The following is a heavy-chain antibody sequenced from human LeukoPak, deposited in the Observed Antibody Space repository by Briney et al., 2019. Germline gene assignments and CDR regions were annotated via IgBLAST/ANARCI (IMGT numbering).Heavy chain of an antibody. CDR1: GFSFSNYW. Sequence: GGSLRLSCTASGFSFSNYWMSWVRQAPGKGLEWVANIKGDGSYKYYVDSVKGRFTISRDNAKSSVYLQMNTLRAEDTAVYYCAKPGGGSYFTHNCFDPWGQGALVTVSS. J-gene: IGHJ5*02. D-gene: IGHD1-26*01. CDR2: IKGDGSYK. V-gene: IGHV3-7*03. CDR3: AKPGGGSYFTHNCFDP.